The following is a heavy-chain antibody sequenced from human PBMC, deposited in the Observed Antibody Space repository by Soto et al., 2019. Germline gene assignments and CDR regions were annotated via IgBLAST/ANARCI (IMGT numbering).Heavy chain of an antibody. Sequence: QVQLVQSGAEVKKPGSSVKVSCKASGGTFSSYTISWVRQAPGQGLEWMGRIIPILGIANYAQNIQGRVAITADKSTSTAYMELSSLRSEDTAVYFCAAGGHGAFDIWGQGTMVTVSS. J-gene: IGHJ3*02. CDR2: IIPILGIA. V-gene: IGHV1-69*02. D-gene: IGHD1-26*01. CDR3: AAGGHGAFDI. CDR1: GGTFSSYT.